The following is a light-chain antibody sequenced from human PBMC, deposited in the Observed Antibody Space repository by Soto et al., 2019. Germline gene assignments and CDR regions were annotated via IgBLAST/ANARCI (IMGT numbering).Light chain of an antibody. CDR1: QRITTY. Sequence: IHMTQSPSSLSASVGDRVTITCRASQRITTYLNWYQQKSGEAPKLLISTSGTLQRGVPSRFTGSGSGTDFTLTITSLHPADFATYFCQQTYSTAYTFGQGTKLEIK. CDR3: QQTYSTAYT. V-gene: IGKV1-39*01. CDR2: TSG. J-gene: IGKJ2*01.